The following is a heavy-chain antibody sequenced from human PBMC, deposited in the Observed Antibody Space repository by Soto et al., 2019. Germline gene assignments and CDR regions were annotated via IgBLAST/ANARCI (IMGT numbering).Heavy chain of an antibody. Sequence: PSDTLSLTCTVSCDSSSTYYWTWIRQPPGKGLEWIGYIYNSATTKYNPSLKSRVTISVDTSKNQFSLKLSSVTTADTAVYYCARGRFDFIWGTPAPYLDYWGQGALVTVSS. CDR3: ARGRFDFIWGTPAPYLDY. CDR2: IYNSATT. D-gene: IGHD3-16*01. J-gene: IGHJ4*02. CDR1: CDSSSTYY. V-gene: IGHV4-59*07.